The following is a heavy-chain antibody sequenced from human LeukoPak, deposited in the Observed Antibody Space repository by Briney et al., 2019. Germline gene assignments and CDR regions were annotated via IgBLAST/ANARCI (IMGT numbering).Heavy chain of an antibody. CDR1: GFTFSSYW. J-gene: IGHJ4*02. D-gene: IGHD2-2*02. CDR2: INNDSSHI. Sequence: GGSLRLSCAASGFTFSSYWMSWVRQAPGKGLEWVSSINNDSSHIYYADSVKGRFTISRDNAKNSLYLQMNSLRAEDTAVYYCARGPIPDYWGQGTLVTVSS. CDR3: ARGPIPDY. V-gene: IGHV3-21*01.